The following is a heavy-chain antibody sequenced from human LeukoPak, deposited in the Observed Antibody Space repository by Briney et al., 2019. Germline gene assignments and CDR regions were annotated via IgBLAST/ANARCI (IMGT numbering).Heavy chain of an antibody. Sequence: ASVKVSCKASGGTFSSYAIGWVRQAPGQGLEWMGGIIPIFGTANYAQKFQGRVTITADESTSTAYMELSSLRSEDTAVYYCARGNWNDFPTGYYYYGMDVWGKGTTVTVSS. J-gene: IGHJ6*04. D-gene: IGHD1-1*01. CDR2: IIPIFGTA. V-gene: IGHV1-69*13. CDR3: ARGNWNDFPTGYYYYGMDV. CDR1: GGTFSSYA.